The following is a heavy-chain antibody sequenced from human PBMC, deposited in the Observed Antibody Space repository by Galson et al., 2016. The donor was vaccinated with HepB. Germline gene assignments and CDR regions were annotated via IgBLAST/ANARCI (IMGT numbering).Heavy chain of an antibody. J-gene: IGHJ4*01. CDR1: GGSISTNW. Sequence: SETLSLTCVVSGGSISTNWWSWVRQPPGKGLDWIGETHHSGTTYFNPSLSSRVTISIDNSNNQLPLRLSSVTAAVTAVYYCARHTSVSGTRGFDFWGQGTLVTVSS. D-gene: IGHD3-3*01. CDR3: ARHTSVSGTRGFDF. V-gene: IGHV4/OR15-8*02. CDR2: THHSGTT.